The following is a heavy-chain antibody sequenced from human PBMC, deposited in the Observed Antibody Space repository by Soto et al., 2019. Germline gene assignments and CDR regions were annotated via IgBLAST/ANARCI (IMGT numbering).Heavy chain of an antibody. CDR1: SGSISIYS. J-gene: IGHJ4*02. Sequence: SETLSLTCTVSSGSISIYSWSWIRQPPGKGLEWIGYIYYSGSTNYNPSLKSRVTISVDTSKNQFSLKLSSVTAADTAVYYCARRGIAAPFDYWGQGTLVTVSS. CDR3: ARRGIAAPFDY. D-gene: IGHD6-13*01. V-gene: IGHV4-59*08. CDR2: IYYSGST.